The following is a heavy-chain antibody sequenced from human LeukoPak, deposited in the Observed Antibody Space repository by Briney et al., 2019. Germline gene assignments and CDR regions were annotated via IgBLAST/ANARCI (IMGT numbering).Heavy chain of an antibody. D-gene: IGHD1-1*01. V-gene: IGHV1-3*01. J-gene: IGHJ4*02. Sequence: GASVKVSCKASGNTFTKYCIHWVRQAPGQGLEWMGWIDDGQGNTKYSEKFQGRVSITRDTSASTVYMELNSLRSEDTAVYYCARNEDYWGQGTLVTVSS. CDR2: IDDGQGNT. CDR1: GNTFTKYC. CDR3: ARNEDY.